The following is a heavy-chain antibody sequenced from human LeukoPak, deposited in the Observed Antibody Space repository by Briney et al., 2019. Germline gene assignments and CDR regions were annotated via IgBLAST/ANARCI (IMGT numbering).Heavy chain of an antibody. CDR2: ICHSVST. V-gene: IGHV4-39*07. J-gene: IGHJ4*02. D-gene: IGHD5-24*01. Sequence: PSETLSLTCTVSGDSVSSSTYYWDWIRQPPGKGLEWIGNICHSVSTYYNPSLKSRVTISVDTSKNQFSLKLSSVTAADTAVYYCARVDPAARRRHERTKMMGGWRDGYNGPFDYWGQGTLVTVSS. CDR3: ARVDPAARRRHERTKMMGGWRDGYNGPFDY. CDR1: GDSVSSSTYY.